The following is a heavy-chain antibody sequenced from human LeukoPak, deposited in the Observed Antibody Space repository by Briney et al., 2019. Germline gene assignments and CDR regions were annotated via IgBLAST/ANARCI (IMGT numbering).Heavy chain of an antibody. J-gene: IGHJ4*02. CDR1: GFTVSSNY. CDR2: IYSGGST. Sequence: PGGSLRLSCAASGFTVSSNYMSWVRQAPGKGLEWVSVIYSGGSTYYAESVKGRFTISRDNSKNTLYLQMNSLRAEDAAVYYCARDPTGDREVYWGQGTLVTVSS. CDR3: ARDPTGDREVY. D-gene: IGHD7-27*01. V-gene: IGHV3-66*01.